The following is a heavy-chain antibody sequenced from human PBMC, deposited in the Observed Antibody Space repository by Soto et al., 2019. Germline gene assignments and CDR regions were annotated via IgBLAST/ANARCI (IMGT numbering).Heavy chain of an antibody. CDR1: GYTFTGYY. CDR3: ARAERYCSSTSCDPYFDY. V-gene: IGHV1-2*04. CDR2: INPNSGGT. J-gene: IGHJ4*02. D-gene: IGHD2-2*01. Sequence: ASVKVSCKASGYTFTGYYMHLVRQAPGQGLEWMGWINPNSGGTNYAQKFQGWVTMTRDTSISTAYMELSRLRSDDTAVYYCARAERYCSSTSCDPYFDYWGQGTLVTVSS.